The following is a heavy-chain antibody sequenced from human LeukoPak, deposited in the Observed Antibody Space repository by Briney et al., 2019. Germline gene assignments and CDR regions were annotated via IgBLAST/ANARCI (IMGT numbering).Heavy chain of an antibody. V-gene: IGHV3-21*01. D-gene: IGHD3-22*01. CDR3: ARDQRYYYYDSSGSIDY. J-gene: IGHJ4*02. CDR2: ISSSSSYI. Sequence: PGGSLRLSCAASGFTFSSYSMNWVRQAPGKGLEWVSSISSSSSYIYYADSVKGRFTISRDNAKNSLYLQMNSLRAEDTAVYYCARDQRYYYYDSSGSIDYWGQGTLVTVSS. CDR1: GFTFSSYS.